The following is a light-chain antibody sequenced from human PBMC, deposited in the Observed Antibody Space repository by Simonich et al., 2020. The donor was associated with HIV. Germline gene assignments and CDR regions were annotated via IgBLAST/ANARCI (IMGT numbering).Light chain of an antibody. Sequence: DIQMTQSPSTLSASVGDRVTITCRASQSISSWLAWYQQKPGKAPKLLIYKASNLESGVPSRVSGSGSGTEFTLTISSLQPDDFATYYCQQYNRYWTFGQGTKVEIK. CDR1: QSISSW. V-gene: IGKV1-5*03. J-gene: IGKJ1*01. CDR3: QQYNRYWT. CDR2: KAS.